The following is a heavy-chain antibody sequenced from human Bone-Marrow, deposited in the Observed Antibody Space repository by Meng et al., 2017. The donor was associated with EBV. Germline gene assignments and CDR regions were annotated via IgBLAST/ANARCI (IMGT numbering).Heavy chain of an antibody. CDR1: GYTFSSFT. D-gene: IGHD3-10*01. CDR2: IHGYSANT. CDR3: VRFSNYVLDH. J-gene: IGHJ4*02. Sequence: LVTSGGELQKPGASVRVPCKTSGYTFSSFTLNWVRQVPGQGFEWVGWIHGYSANTHYAQKFHGRVNMSTDTSTDTSYMELKNLRPDDTAIYYCVRFSNYVLDHWGQGTLVTVSS. V-gene: IGHV1-18*01.